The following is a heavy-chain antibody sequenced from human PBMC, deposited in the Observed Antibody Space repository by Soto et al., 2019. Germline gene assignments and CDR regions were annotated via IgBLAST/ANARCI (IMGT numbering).Heavy chain of an antibody. CDR2: ISIDGSDN. Sequence: GGSLRLSCATSGLTFSGYGMHWVRQAPGKGLEWVAVISIDGSDNYYVDSVKGRLTIFRDNSKKTLYLQMNSLRAEDTAVYYCAKSYYYVSSGSYSPRGYYYKYDTDVWGKLTTVTMFS. CDR3: AKSYYYVSSGSYSPRGYYYKYDTDV. D-gene: IGHD3-22*01. CDR1: GLTFSGYG. V-gene: IGHV3-30*18. J-gene: IGHJ6*04.